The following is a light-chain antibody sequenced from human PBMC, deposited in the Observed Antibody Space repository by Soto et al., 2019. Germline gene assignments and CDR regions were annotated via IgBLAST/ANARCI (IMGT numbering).Light chain of an antibody. CDR2: EVS. CDR1: SSDVGGYNY. Sequence: QSALTQPPSASGSLGQSVTISCTGTSSDVGGYNYVSWYQQHPGKAPKLMIYEVSNRPSGVSNRFSGSKSGNTASLTISGLXAEDEADYYCSSYTSSSTLYVFGTGTKVTVL. J-gene: IGLJ1*01. CDR3: SSYTSSSTLYV. V-gene: IGLV2-14*01.